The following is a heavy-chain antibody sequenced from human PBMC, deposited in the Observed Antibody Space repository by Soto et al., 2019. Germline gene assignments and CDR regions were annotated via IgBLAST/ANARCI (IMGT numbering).Heavy chain of an antibody. J-gene: IGHJ4*02. CDR1: GVSIYSGDFY. Sequence: QVQLQESGPGLVKPSQTLSLTCTVSGVSIYSGDFYWSWIRQHPGKGLWWMGYIHYSGSTYSNPSLRSRVTISVDTSKNQFSRKLSSVTAADTAVYYCARGTFWSGYYIVYLGQGTLVTVSS. CDR3: ARGTFWSGYYIVY. D-gene: IGHD3-3*01. V-gene: IGHV4-31*03. CDR2: IHYSGST.